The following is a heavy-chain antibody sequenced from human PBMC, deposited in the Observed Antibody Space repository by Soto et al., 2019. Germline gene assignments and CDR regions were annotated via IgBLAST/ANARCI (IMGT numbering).Heavy chain of an antibody. J-gene: IGHJ4*02. CDR2: IYYSGST. CDR1: GGSISSYY. V-gene: IGHV4-59*01. Sequence: XXTLSLPFTLSGGSISSYYWSWIRQPPGKGLEWIGYIYYSGSTNYNPSLKSRVTISVDTSKNHFYLKLSSVTAADTAVYYCARDGDYWGQGTLVTVSS. CDR3: ARDGDY.